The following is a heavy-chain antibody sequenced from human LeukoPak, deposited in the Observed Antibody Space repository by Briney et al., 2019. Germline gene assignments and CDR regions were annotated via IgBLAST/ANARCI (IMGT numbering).Heavy chain of an antibody. CDR2: FSGAGDYT. V-gene: IGHV3-23*01. J-gene: IGHJ4*02. D-gene: IGHD3-3*01. CDR3: AKHPYNDFWRGYYKGFDY. Sequence: GGSLRLSCAASGFTFSSYAMSWVRQAPGKGLEWVSSFSGAGDYTHSADSVKGRFIISRDNSKHTLYLQMNSLRVEDTAVYYCAKHPYNDFWRGYYKGFDYWGQGTLVTVSS. CDR1: GFTFSSYA.